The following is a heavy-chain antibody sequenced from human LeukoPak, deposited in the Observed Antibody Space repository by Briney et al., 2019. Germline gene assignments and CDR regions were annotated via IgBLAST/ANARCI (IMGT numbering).Heavy chain of an antibody. CDR3: ARALDRRYFSSTSCPLDY. D-gene: IGHD2-2*01. V-gene: IGHV1-2*02. CDR2: INPNSGGT. J-gene: IGHJ4*02. CDR1: GYTFTVYY. Sequence: ASVKVSCTASGYTFTVYYMHWVRQAPGQGLEWMGWINPNSGGTNYAQKFQGRVTMTRDTSISTAYMELSRLRSDDTAVYYWARALDRRYFSSTSCPLDYWGQGTLVTVSS.